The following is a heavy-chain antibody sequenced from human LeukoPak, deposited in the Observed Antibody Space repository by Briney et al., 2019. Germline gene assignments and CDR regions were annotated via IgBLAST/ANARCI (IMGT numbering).Heavy chain of an antibody. Sequence: GGSLRLSCAASGFTLSSYEMNWVRQAPGKGLEWVSSITSSSSYIYYADSVKGRFTISRHNAKNSLYLQLNSLRAEDTAVYYCVRLYDDYTNGHFDSWGQGTLVTVSS. D-gene: IGHD4-11*01. V-gene: IGHV3-21*01. CDR3: VRLYDDYTNGHFDS. CDR1: GFTLSSYE. CDR2: ITSSSSYI. J-gene: IGHJ4*02.